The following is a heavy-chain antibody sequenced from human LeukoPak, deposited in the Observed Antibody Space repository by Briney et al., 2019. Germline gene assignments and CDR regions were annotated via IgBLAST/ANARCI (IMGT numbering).Heavy chain of an antibody. CDR2: ISGSGGST. CDR3: AKQCGGDCYGYYFDY. Sequence: QPGGSLRLSCAASGFTFSSYAKSWVRQAPGKGLEWVSAISGSGGSTYYADSVKGRFTISRDNSKNTLYLQMNSLRAEDTAVYYCAKQCGGDCYGYYFDYWGQGTLVTVSS. CDR1: GFTFSSYA. V-gene: IGHV3-23*01. D-gene: IGHD2-21*02. J-gene: IGHJ4*02.